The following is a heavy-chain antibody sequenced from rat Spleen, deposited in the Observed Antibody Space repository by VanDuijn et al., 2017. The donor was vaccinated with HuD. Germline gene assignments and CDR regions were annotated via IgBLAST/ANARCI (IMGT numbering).Heavy chain of an antibody. CDR3: ASYRDSYGHVGIFDY. D-gene: IGHD1-12*01. Sequence: EVQLQESGPGLVKPSQSLSLTCSVTGYSITSNYWGWIRKFPGDKMEWMGYISYSGSTGFNPYIKSRISITRDTSKTQFFLQLKSVTTEDTATYRCASYRDSYGHVGIFDYGGQGVMVTVSS. V-gene: IGHV3-1*01. CDR1: GYSITSNY. CDR2: ISYSGST. J-gene: IGHJ2*01.